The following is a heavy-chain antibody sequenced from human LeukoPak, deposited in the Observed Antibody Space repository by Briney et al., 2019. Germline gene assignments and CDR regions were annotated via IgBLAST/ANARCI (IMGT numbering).Heavy chain of an antibody. Sequence: ASVKVSCKASGGTFSSYAISWVRQAPGQGLEWMGRINPRSGGTDYARQFQGRVTMTRDTSTNTAYMELSRLRSDETAVFYCARDPPVGQDYFDYWGQGTLVTVSS. CDR1: GGTFSSYA. CDR2: INPRSGGT. J-gene: IGHJ4*02. CDR3: ARDPPVGQDYFDY. D-gene: IGHD4-23*01. V-gene: IGHV1-2*06.